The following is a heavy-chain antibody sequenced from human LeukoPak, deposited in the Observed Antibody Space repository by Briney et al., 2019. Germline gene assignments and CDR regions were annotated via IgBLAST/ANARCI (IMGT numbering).Heavy chain of an antibody. CDR3: ARDLYSSSWLNYFDY. CDR1: GGSISSYY. V-gene: IGHV4-59*01. CDR2: IYYSGST. Sequence: SETLSLTCTVSGGSISSYYWSWIRQPPGKGLEWIGYIYYSGSTNYNPSLKSQVTISVDTSKNQFSLKLSSVTAADTAVYYCARDLYSSSWLNYFDYWGQGTLVTVSS. D-gene: IGHD6-13*01. J-gene: IGHJ4*02.